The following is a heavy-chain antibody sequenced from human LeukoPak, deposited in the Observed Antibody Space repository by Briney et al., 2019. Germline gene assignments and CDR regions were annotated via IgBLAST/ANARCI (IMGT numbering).Heavy chain of an antibody. D-gene: IGHD1-26*01. J-gene: IGHJ4*02. Sequence: PGGSLRLSCAASGFTVSSNYMSWVRQAPGKGLEWVANIKQDGSEKYYVDSVKGRFTISRDNAKNSLYLQMNSLRAEDTAVYYCARGDSGSYRPIDYWGQGTLVTVSS. CDR2: IKQDGSEK. CDR3: ARGDSGSYRPIDY. CDR1: GFTVSSNY. V-gene: IGHV3-7*01.